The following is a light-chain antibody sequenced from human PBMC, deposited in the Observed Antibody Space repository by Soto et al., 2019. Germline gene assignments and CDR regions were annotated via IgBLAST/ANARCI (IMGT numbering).Light chain of an antibody. Sequence: EIVMTQSPVTLSVSPGERAALSCRASQSVGSILAWYQQKPGQAPRLLIYGASSRATGIPDRFSGSGSGTDFTLTISRLEPEDFAVYFCQQYGSSPTTFGQGTKVDIK. J-gene: IGKJ1*01. CDR2: GAS. CDR3: QQYGSSPTT. V-gene: IGKV3-20*01. CDR1: QSVGSI.